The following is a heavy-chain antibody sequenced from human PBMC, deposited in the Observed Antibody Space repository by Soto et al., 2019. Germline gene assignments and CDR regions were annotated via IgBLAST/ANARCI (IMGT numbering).Heavy chain of an antibody. J-gene: IGHJ6*02. CDR2: MYHSGIT. D-gene: IGHD6-6*01. CDR1: GGSISSSGSY. V-gene: IGHV4-39*07. CDR3: ARSMYSTSAQLYYGMDV. Sequence: PSETLSLTCTVSGGSISSSGSYWGWVRQPPGKGLEWIGSMYHSGITYYNLSLKSRVTIAVDTYKNQLSLKLSSATAADTAVYYCARSMYSTSAQLYYGMDVWGQGTTVTVSS.